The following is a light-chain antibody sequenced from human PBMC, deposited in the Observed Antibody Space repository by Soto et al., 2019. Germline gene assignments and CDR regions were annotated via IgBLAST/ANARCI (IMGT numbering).Light chain of an antibody. J-gene: IGLJ2*01. CDR1: SSDVGGYNY. Sequence: QSALTQPASVSGSPGQSITISCTGTSSDVGGYNYVSWYQQHPGKAPKLMIYEVSNRPSGVSNRFPGSKSGNTASLTISWLQAEDEDDYYCSSYTSSSTVVFGGGTKLTVL. CDR3: SSYTSSSTVV. V-gene: IGLV2-14*01. CDR2: EVS.